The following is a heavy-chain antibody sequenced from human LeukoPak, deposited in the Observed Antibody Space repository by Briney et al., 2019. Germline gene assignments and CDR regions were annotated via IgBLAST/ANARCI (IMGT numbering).Heavy chain of an antibody. D-gene: IGHD6-13*01. V-gene: IGHV3-23*01. J-gene: IGHJ4*02. CDR3: AKGTGRNSSIAASGT. Sequence: GGSLRLSCAASGFTFSNYAMSWVRQAPGKGLEWVSAISGSGGSTYYADSVKGRFTISRDNSKSTLYLQVNSLRAEDTAVYYCAKGTGRNSSIAASGTWGQGTLVTVSS. CDR2: ISGSGGST. CDR1: GFTFSNYA.